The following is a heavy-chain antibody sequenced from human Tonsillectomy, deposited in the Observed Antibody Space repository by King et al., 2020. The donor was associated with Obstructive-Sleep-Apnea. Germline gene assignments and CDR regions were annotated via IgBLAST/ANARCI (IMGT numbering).Heavy chain of an antibody. CDR1: GGTFSSYA. CDR2: IIPIFGTA. D-gene: IGHD3-22*01. V-gene: IGHV1-69*01. J-gene: IGHJ4*02. Sequence: QLVQSGAEVKKPGSSVKVSCKASGGTFSSYAISWVRQAPGQGLEWMGGIIPIFGTANYAQKFQGRVTITADESTSPAYMELSSLRSEDTAVYYCASGPLFYDSSGYYWVYWGQGTLVTVSS. CDR3: ASGPLFYDSSGYYWVY.